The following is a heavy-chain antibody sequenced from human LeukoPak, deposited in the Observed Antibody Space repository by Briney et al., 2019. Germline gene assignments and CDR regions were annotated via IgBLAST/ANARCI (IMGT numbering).Heavy chain of an antibody. V-gene: IGHV4-38-2*01. D-gene: IGHD6-6*01. CDR1: GSSIDTGYY. CDR2: IYHSGTT. CDR3: ARWYSSSGYFDY. Sequence: PSETLSLTCAVSGSSIDTGYYWGWIRQSPGKGLEWIGSIYHSGTTDYNPSLKSRVTISVDTSNNQFSLKLSSVTAADTAVYYCARWYSSSGYFDYWGQGTLVTVSS. J-gene: IGHJ4*02.